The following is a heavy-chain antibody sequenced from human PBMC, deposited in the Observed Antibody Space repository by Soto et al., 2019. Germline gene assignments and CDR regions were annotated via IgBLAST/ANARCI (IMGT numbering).Heavy chain of an antibody. CDR2: IYSGGST. CDR1: GFTVSSNY. J-gene: IGHJ5*02. V-gene: IGHV3-53*02. CDR3: ARERDGHNPNWFDL. Sequence: EVQVVETGGGLIQPGGSLRLSCAVSGFTVSSNYMSWVRQPPGKGPEWVSDIYSGGSTYYADSVKGRFTISRDNSKNTLYLQMTSLRAEVTAVYYCARERDGHNPNWFDLWGQGTLVTVSS. D-gene: IGHD2-8*01.